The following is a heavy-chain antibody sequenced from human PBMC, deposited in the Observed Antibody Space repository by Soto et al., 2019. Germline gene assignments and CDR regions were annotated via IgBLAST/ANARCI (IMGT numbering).Heavy chain of an antibody. CDR1: GGSISSSSYY. CDR3: ARHPDLDF. V-gene: IGHV4-39*01. CDR2: INYSGTT. Sequence: QLQLQESGPGLVKPSETLSLTCNVSGGSISSSSYYWGWIRQPPGKGLEWLGVINYSGTTYYNPSLKSRVTISVDTSKNQFSLKLSSVTAADTTVYWCARHPDLDFWGQGTLVTVSS. J-gene: IGHJ4*02.